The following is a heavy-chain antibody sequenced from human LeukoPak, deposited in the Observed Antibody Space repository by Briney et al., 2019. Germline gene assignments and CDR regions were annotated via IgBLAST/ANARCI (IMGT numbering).Heavy chain of an antibody. Sequence: GGSLRLSCAASGFTVSSNYMSWVSQAPGKGLEWVSVIYSGGSTYYADSVKGRFTISRDNSKDTLYLQMNSLRAEDTAIYYCAKDRVHGVVPDFWGQGTLVTVSS. J-gene: IGHJ4*02. D-gene: IGHD3-10*01. CDR2: IYSGGST. CDR1: GFTVSSNY. V-gene: IGHV3-53*01. CDR3: AKDRVHGVVPDF.